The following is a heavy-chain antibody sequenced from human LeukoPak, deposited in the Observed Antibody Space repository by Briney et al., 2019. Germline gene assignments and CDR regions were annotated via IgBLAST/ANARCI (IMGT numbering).Heavy chain of an antibody. J-gene: IGHJ5*02. CDR3: ARSTGYNNGNADDH. Sequence: PGGSLRLSCAASGFTFSSYGMSWVRQTPGKGLEWIGSTSYSGNAYYNPSLKSRVTISVDTSRNQFSLKMNSVTAADTAVYYCARSTGYNNGNADDHWGQGTLVTISA. D-gene: IGHD5-18*01. CDR2: TSYSGNA. CDR1: GFTFSSYG. V-gene: IGHV4-38-2*01.